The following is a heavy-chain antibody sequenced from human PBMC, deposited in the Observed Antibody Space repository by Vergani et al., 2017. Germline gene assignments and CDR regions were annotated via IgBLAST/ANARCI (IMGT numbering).Heavy chain of an antibody. CDR3: ARDLLWSGRDQDARMDV. J-gene: IGHJ6*02. CDR1: GGTFSSYA. CDR2: IIPIFGTA. V-gene: IGHV1-69*13. D-gene: IGHD4-23*01. Sequence: QVQLVQSGAEVKKPGSSVKVSCKASGGTFSSYAISWVRQAPGQGLEWMGRIIPIFGTANYAQKFQGRVTITADESTSTAYMELSSLRSEDTAVYYCARDLLWSGRDQDARMDVWGQGTTVTVSS.